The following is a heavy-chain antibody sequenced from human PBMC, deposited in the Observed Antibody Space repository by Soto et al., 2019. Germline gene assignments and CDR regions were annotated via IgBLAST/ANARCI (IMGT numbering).Heavy chain of an antibody. D-gene: IGHD2-15*01. Sequence: SSETLSLTCTVSGGSISSSSYYWGWIRQPPGKGLEWIGSIYYSGSTYYNPSLKSRVTISVDTSKNQFSLKLSSVTAADTAVYYCARHIGVVAASKRWFDPWGQGTLVTVSS. V-gene: IGHV4-39*01. CDR2: IYYSGST. J-gene: IGHJ5*02. CDR1: GGSISSSSYY. CDR3: ARHIGVVAASKRWFDP.